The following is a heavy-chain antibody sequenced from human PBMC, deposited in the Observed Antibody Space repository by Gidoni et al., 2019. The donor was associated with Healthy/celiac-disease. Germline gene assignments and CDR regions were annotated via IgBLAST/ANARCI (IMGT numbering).Heavy chain of an antibody. CDR1: GFTFSSYA. CDR3: AGSGGYSYGPGSFDI. CDR2: ISGSGGST. D-gene: IGHD5-18*01. Sequence: EVQLLESGGGLVQPGGSLRLSCAASGFTFSSYAMRWVRQAPGKGLEWVSAISGSGGSTYYADSVKGRFTISRDNSKNTLYLQMNSLRAEDTAVYYCAGSGGYSYGPGSFDIWGQGTMVTVSS. V-gene: IGHV3-23*01. J-gene: IGHJ3*02.